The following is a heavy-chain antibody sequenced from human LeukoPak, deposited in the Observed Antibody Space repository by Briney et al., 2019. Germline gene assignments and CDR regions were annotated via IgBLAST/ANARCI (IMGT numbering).Heavy chain of an antibody. J-gene: IGHJ6*03. Sequence: GGSLRLSCAASGFTFSSYGMSWVRQAPGKGLEWVSGIAWNGGKTGYADSVKSRFTISRDNAKNSLYLQMNSLRAEDTAVYYCARSSGWYHRGPDYYYYYMDVWGKGTTVTVS. CDR3: ARSSGWYHRGPDYYYYYMDV. D-gene: IGHD6-19*01. CDR1: GFTFSSYG. V-gene: IGHV3-20*04. CDR2: IAWNGGKT.